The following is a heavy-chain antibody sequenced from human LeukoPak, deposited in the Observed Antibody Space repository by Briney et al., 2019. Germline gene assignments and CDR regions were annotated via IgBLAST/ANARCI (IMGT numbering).Heavy chain of an antibody. CDR2: IYYSGST. CDR3: ARHGYYQRRLGFDY. CDR1: GGSISSGEYY. Sequence: SETLSLTCTVSGGSISSGEYYWSWIRQPPGKGLEWIGYIYYSGSTYYNPSLKSRVTISVDTSKNQFSLKLSSVTAADTAVYYCARHGYYQRRLGFDYWGQGTLVTVSS. V-gene: IGHV4-30-4*01. D-gene: IGHD3-22*01. J-gene: IGHJ4*02.